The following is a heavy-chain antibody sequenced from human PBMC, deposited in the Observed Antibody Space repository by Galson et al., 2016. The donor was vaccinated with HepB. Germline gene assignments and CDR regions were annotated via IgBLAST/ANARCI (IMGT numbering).Heavy chain of an antibody. D-gene: IGHD3-3*01. CDR2: IRTYNGQT. CDR3: ARDWGRLGVVTQNWLYP. J-gene: IGHJ5*02. CDR1: GYTFISYG. Sequence: SVKVSCKASGYTFISYGISWVRQAPGQGLEWMGRIRTYNGQTHYAQKFQGRVTMTAETSTSTVHMELRSLRPDDTAVYYCARDWGRLGVVTQNWLYPWGQGTRVTISS. V-gene: IGHV1-18*01.